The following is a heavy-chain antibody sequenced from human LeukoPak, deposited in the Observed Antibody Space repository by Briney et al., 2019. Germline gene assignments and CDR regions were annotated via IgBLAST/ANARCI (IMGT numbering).Heavy chain of an antibody. D-gene: IGHD6-19*01. CDR3: AREVAGTVGDWFDP. J-gene: IGHJ5*02. Sequence: ASVKVSCKASGYTFTGYYMHWVRQAPGQGLEWMGWINPNSGGTNYAQKFQGRVTMTRDTSISTAYMELSRLRSDDTAVYYCAREVAGTVGDWFDPWGQGTLVTVSS. CDR2: INPNSGGT. CDR1: GYTFTGYY. V-gene: IGHV1-2*02.